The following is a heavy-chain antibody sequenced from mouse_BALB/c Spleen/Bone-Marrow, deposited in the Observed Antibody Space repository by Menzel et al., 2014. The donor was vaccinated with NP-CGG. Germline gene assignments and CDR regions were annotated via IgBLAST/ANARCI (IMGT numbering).Heavy chain of an antibody. CDR3: ARDGGATMGYFKL. Sequence: EESGGRLVTPGTPLTLTCTVSGFSINSYAMGWVRQAPGKGLDWIGYIYADGTTYYASWAKGRFTISXTSTTVDLKMTSLTTEDTATYFCARDGGATMGYFKLWGQGTLVTVS. D-gene: IGHD2-1*01. J-gene: IGHJ3*02. V-gene: IGHV5-6-5*01. CDR2: IYADGTT. CDR1: GFSINSYA.